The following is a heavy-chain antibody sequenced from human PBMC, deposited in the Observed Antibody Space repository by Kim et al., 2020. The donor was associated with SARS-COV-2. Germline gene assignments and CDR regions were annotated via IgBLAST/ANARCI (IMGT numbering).Heavy chain of an antibody. CDR2: IYHSGST. J-gene: IGHJ3*02. CDR1: GGSISSGGYS. CDR3: ARACSSTSCYQSIFWAFDI. V-gene: IGHV4-30-2*01. Sequence: SETLSLTCAVSGGSISSGGYSWSWIRQPPGKGLEWIGYIYHSGSTYYNPSLKSRVTISVDRSKNQFSLKLSSVTAADTAVYYCARACSSTSCYQSIFWAFDIWGQGTMVTVSS. D-gene: IGHD2-2*01.